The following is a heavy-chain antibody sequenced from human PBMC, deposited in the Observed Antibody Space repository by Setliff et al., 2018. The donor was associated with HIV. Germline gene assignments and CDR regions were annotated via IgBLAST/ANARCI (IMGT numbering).Heavy chain of an antibody. J-gene: IGHJ6*02. D-gene: IGHD2-15*01. CDR3: ARGSGDVFLIAASSGDV. V-gene: IGHV4-31*02. Sequence: SETLSLTCTVSNGSISSGDYYWGWIRQHPGKGLEWIGYIYYSGATYYNPSLESRLDISVDTSKNQFSLRLNSVAAADSAVYYCARGSGDVFLIAASSGDVWGQGTTVTVSS. CDR1: NGSISSGDYY. CDR2: IYYSGAT.